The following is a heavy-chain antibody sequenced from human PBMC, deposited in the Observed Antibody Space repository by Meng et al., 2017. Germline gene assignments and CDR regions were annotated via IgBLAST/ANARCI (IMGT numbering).Heavy chain of an antibody. D-gene: IGHD6-6*01. CDR2: INQSGST. CDR1: VGSLCCKH. CDR3: ARRGIAARPFYY. J-gene: IGHJ4*02. Sequence: QVPLPPWGTGLSWPSETLALSCAVYVGSLCCKHWSWIRHSPEKRLVWIGEINQSGSTNYDPSLKSLVHISVDTSKNQFSLKLSSVTAADTAVYYCARRGIAARPFYYWGQGTLVTVSS. V-gene: IGHV4-34*01.